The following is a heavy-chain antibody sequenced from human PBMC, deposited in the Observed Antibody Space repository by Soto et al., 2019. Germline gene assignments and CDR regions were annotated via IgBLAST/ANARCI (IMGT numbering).Heavy chain of an antibody. CDR2: VSAGGDMT. CDR3: ARGDRGGSGSPASYYYSGLDV. Sequence: DVQVLESGGDLVQPGGSLRLSCAASGFTFSSYAMSWVRQAPGKGLEWVSSVSAGGDMTYYSDSVKGRFTISRDNSNNALFLQMNSLRIEHTALYYCARGDRGGSGSPASYYYSGLDVWGQGTTVTVS. D-gene: IGHD3-10*01. CDR1: GFTFSSYA. V-gene: IGHV3-23*01. J-gene: IGHJ6*02.